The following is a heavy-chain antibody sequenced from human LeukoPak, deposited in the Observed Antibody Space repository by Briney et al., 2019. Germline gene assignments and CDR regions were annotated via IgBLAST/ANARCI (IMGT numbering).Heavy chain of an antibody. V-gene: IGHV4-4*07. Sequence: SETLSLTCTVSGGSISSYYWSWIRQPAGKGLEWIGRIHTSGSTNYNPSLKSRVTISVDTSKNQFSLKLISVTAADTAVYYCARFLRGATNALEIWGQGTMVTVSS. CDR3: ARFLRGATNALEI. J-gene: IGHJ3*02. D-gene: IGHD1-26*01. CDR2: IHTSGST. CDR1: GGSISSYY.